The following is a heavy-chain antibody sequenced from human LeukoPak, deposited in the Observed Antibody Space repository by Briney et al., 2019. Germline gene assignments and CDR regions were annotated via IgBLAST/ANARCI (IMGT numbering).Heavy chain of an antibody. CDR1: GFTFSSYG. D-gene: IGHD5-18*01. Sequence: PGGSLRLSCAASGFTFSSYGMHWVRQAPGKGLEWVAVIWYDGSNKYYADSVKGRFTISRDNSKNTLYLQMNSLRAEDTAVYYFARDLPSDTAMALDYWGQGTLVTVSS. CDR3: ARDLPSDTAMALDY. J-gene: IGHJ4*02. V-gene: IGHV3-33*01. CDR2: IWYDGSNK.